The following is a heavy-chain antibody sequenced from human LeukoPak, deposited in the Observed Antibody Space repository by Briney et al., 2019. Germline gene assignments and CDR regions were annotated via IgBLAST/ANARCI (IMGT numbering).Heavy chain of an antibody. CDR2: TNPNSGNT. V-gene: IGHV1-8*01. Sequence: GASVKVSCKASGYTFTSYDINWVRQATGQGLEWMGWTNPNSGNTGYAQKFQGRVTMTRNTSISTAYMELSSLRSEDTAVYYCARVKVTMVRGVIIPNDYWGQGTLVTVSS. D-gene: IGHD3-10*01. CDR3: ARVKVTMVRGVIIPNDY. CDR1: GYTFTSYD. J-gene: IGHJ4*02.